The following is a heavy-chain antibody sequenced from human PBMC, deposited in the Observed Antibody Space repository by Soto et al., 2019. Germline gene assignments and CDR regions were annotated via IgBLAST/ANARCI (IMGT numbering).Heavy chain of an antibody. CDR1: GGSISSGDHY. CDR3: ARGNTYGVVTWFDP. CDR2: IYYGGST. Sequence: SETLCLTCTVSGGSISSGDHYWSWIRRFPGKGLEWIGYIYYGGSTYYNPSLNSRVFISVDTSNNQFSLHLTSVTATDTAIHYCARGNTYGVVTWFDPWGPGTLVTVSS. J-gene: IGHJ5*02. V-gene: IGHV4-31*03. D-gene: IGHD4-17*01.